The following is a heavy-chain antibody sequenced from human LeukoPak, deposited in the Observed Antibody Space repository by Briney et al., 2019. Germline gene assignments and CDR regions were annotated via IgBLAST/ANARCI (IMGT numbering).Heavy chain of an antibody. CDR3: SRGPWSTGDAFGV. CDR2: IYYSGST. Sequence: SETLSLTCTVSGGSISTYYWSWIRQPPGKGLEWIGYIYYSGSTNYNPSPKNRVTISLDTSKNRFSLKLNSVTAADTAVYYCSRGPWSTGDAFGVWGQGTMVSVSS. CDR1: GGSISTYY. V-gene: IGHV4-59*01. D-gene: IGHD1-14*01. J-gene: IGHJ3*01.